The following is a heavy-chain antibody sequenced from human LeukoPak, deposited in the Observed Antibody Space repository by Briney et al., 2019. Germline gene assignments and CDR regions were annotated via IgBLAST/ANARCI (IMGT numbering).Heavy chain of an antibody. CDR3: ARGDYDFWSGYTLYYYYMDV. V-gene: IGHV1-2*02. Sequence: ASVKVSCKASGYTFTGYYMHWVRQAPGQGLERMGWINPNSGGTNYAQKFQGRVTMTRDTSISTAYMELSRLRSEDTAVYYCARGDYDFWSGYTLYYYYMDVWGKGTTVTVSS. CDR2: INPNSGGT. J-gene: IGHJ6*03. D-gene: IGHD3-3*01. CDR1: GYTFTGYY.